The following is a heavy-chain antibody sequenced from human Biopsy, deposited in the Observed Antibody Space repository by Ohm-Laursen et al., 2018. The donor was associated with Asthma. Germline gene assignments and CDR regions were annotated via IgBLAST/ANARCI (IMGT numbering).Heavy chain of an antibody. CDR2: ISYDGSTK. CDR3: ARDVMEWYLPAFDF. V-gene: IGHV3-30*03. Sequence: RSLRLSCAASGFSFSEFVMHWVRQAPGKGLEWVAVISYDGSTKYYADSVKGRFTVSRDDSKNTLYLQMNSLRPDDTAVYYCARDVMEWYLPAFDFWGQGTLVTVSS. J-gene: IGHJ4*02. CDR1: GFSFSEFV. D-gene: IGHD3-3*01.